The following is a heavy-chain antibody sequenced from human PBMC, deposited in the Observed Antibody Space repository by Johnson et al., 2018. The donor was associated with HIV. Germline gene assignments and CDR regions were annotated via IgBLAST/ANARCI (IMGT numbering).Heavy chain of an antibody. D-gene: IGHD5-12*01. CDR2: ISYDGNNK. V-gene: IGHV3-30-3*01. J-gene: IGHJ3*02. Sequence: QMQLVESGGGVVRPGRSLRLSCAACEFTFSRFAMHWVRQAPGKGLEWVAVISYDGNNKYYTDSVQGRFTISRDNSKNTLYLQMHSLRLEDTAVYYCAKVRWLRLDNEAFDSWGQGTMVTVS. CDR1: EFTFSRFA. CDR3: AKVRWLRLDNEAFDS.